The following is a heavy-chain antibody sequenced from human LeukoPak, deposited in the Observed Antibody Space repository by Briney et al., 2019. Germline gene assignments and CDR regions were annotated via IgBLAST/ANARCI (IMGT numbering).Heavy chain of an antibody. V-gene: IGHV3-23*01. J-gene: IGHJ4*02. Sequence: GGSLRLSCAASGFTFSSYGMSWVRQAPGKGLEWVSSIFPSGGEIHYADSVRGRFTISSDNSKSTLSLQMNSLRAEDTAIYYCATYRQVLLPFESWGQGTLVTVSS. D-gene: IGHD2-8*02. CDR1: GFTFSSYG. CDR3: ATYRQVLLPFES. CDR2: IFPSGGEI.